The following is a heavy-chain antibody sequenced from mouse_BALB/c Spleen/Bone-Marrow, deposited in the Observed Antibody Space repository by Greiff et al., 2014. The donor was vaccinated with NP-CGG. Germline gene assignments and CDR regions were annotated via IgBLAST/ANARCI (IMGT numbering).Heavy chain of an antibody. D-gene: IGHD2-1*01. CDR1: GYSITSGYS. Sequence: VQLQQSGPDLVKPSQSLSLTCTVTGYSITSGYSWHWIRQFPGNKLEWMGYIHHSGSTNYNPPLRSRISITRDTSKNQFFLHLNSVTTEDTATYYCTSYGNYWYFDVWGAGTTVTVSS. CDR2: IHHSGST. V-gene: IGHV3-1*02. CDR3: TSYGNYWYFDV. J-gene: IGHJ1*01.